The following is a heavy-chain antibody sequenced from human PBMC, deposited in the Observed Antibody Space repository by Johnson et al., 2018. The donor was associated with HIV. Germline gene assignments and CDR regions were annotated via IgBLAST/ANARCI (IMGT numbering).Heavy chain of an antibody. CDR1: GFTVSSNY. V-gene: IGHV3-66*01. D-gene: IGHD3-16*01. CDR3: AKGLGGAFDI. CDR2: INSGGST. J-gene: IGHJ3*02. Sequence: VQLMESGGGLVQPGGSLRLSCAASGFTVSSNYMSWVRQGPGKGLEWVSVINSGGSTYYADSVRGRFTISRDNSKNTLYLQMNSLRAEDTAVYYCAKGLGGAFDIWGQGTMVTVSS.